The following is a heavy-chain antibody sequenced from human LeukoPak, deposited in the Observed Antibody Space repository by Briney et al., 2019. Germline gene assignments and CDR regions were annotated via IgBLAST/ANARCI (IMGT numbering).Heavy chain of an antibody. J-gene: IGHJ5*02. Sequence: SETLSLTCTVSGGSISSGSYYWFWIRQPAGKGLEWIGRIYTSGSTNYNPSLKSRFTISVDTSKNQFSLKLSSVTAADTAVYYCARHRARYYGSGSYTQGLKFDPWGQGTLVTVSS. D-gene: IGHD3-10*01. V-gene: IGHV4-61*02. CDR3: ARHRARYYGSGSYTQGLKFDP. CDR1: GGSISSGSYY. CDR2: IYTSGST.